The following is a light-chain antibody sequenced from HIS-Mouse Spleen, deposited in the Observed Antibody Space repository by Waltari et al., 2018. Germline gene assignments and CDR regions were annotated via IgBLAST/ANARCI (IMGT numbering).Light chain of an antibody. CDR2: EGS. CDR3: CSYAGSSTVV. CDR1: SSDVGSYNL. Sequence: QSALTQPASVSGSPGQSITISCTGTSSDVGSYNLVSWYHQHPDKAPNLMIYEGSKRPSGVSKRFSGSKSGNTASLTISGLQAEDEADYYCCSYAGSSTVVFCGGTKLTVL. J-gene: IGLJ2*01. V-gene: IGLV2-23*01.